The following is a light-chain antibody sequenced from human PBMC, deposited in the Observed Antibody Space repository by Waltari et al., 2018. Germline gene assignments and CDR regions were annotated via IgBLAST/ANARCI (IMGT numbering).Light chain of an antibody. CDR2: EVS. CDR3: CSYAGSSTLV. CDR1: SSDVGGYNL. J-gene: IGLJ2*01. Sequence: QYALTQPASVSGSPGQSITIPSTGTSSDVGGYNLVSWYQQHPGKAPKLTIYEVSKRPSGVSNRFSGSKSGNTASLTISGLQAEDEADYYCCSYAGSSTLVFGGGTKLTVL. V-gene: IGLV2-23*02.